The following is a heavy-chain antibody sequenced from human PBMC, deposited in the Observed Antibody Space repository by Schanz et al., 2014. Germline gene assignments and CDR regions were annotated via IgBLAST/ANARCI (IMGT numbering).Heavy chain of an antibody. D-gene: IGHD3-9*01. V-gene: IGHV1-18*01. J-gene: IGHJ5*02. CDR1: GYTFTSYG. Sequence: QVQLVQSGAELKKPGASVKVSCKASGYTFTSYGISWVRQAPGQGLEWMGWISAYNGNTKYPQKLQGRVTMTADTSTNTAYMELRSLRSDDTAVYYCAKAEYDILTDSYSRLDPWGQGTLVTVSS. CDR3: AKAEYDILTDSYSRLDP. CDR2: ISAYNGNT.